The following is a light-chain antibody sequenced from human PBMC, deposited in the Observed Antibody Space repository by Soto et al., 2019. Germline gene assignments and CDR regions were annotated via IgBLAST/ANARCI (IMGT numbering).Light chain of an antibody. J-gene: IGKJ1*01. V-gene: IGKV3D-20*02. CDR2: GAS. CDR1: QSVSSSY. Sequence: EIVLTQSPGTLSLSPGERATLSCRASQSVSSSYLAWYQQKPGQAPRLLIYGASSRATGIPDRFSGSGSGTDFTLTISSLEPEDFAVYYCQQRDIWPWTLGQGTKVDIK. CDR3: QQRDIWPWT.